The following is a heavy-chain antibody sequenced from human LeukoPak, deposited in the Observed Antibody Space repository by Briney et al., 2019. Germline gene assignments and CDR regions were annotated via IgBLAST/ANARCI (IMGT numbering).Heavy chain of an antibody. CDR3: AKKGAAGTDY. CDR2: ISGSGGST. CDR1: GFTFGDYA. V-gene: IGHV3-23*01. J-gene: IGHJ4*02. D-gene: IGHD6-13*01. Sequence: GGSLRLSCTASGFTFGDYALSWVRQAPGKGLEWVSAISGSGGSTYYADSVKGRFTISRDNSKNTLYLQMNSLRAEDTAVYYCAKKGAAGTDYWGQGTLVTVSS.